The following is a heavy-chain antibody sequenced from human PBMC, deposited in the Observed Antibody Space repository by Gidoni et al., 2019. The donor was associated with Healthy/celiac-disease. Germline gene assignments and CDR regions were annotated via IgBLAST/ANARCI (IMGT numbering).Heavy chain of an antibody. CDR3: ARELIGYCSGGSCYEDYYYDYGMDV. D-gene: IGHD2-15*01. V-gene: IGHV4-30-4*01. CDR2: IYYSGST. Sequence: LEWIGYIYYSGSTYYNPSLKSRVTISVDTSKNQFSLKLSSVTAADTAVYYCARELIGYCSGGSCYEDYYYDYGMDVWGKGTTVTVSS. J-gene: IGHJ6*04.